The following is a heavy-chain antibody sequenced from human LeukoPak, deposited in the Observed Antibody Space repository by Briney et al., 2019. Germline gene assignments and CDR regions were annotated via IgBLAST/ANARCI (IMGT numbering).Heavy chain of an antibody. V-gene: IGHV1-2*06. CDR2: INPNSGGT. J-gene: IGHJ4*02. Sequence: ASVKVSCKASGCTFTDYYMHWVRQAPGQGLEWMGRINPNSGGTNYAQKFQARVTMTRDTSISTAYMELSRLRSDDTALYYCARAAYYYDGSGYYLGDWGQGTLVTVSS. CDR3: ARAAYYYDGSGYYLGD. CDR1: GCTFTDYY. D-gene: IGHD3-22*01.